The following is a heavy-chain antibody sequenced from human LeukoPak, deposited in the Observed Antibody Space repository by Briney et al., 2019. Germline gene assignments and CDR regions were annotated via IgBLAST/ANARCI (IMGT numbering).Heavy chain of an antibody. CDR1: GFTFSSYS. D-gene: IGHD6-13*01. Sequence: GGSLRLSCAGSGFTFSSYSMNWVRQAPGKGLEWVSYISSSSSTIYYADSVKGRFTISRDNSKNTLYLQMISLRTEDTAVYYCAKDPRRYSRTGGYFDYWGQGTLVTVSS. CDR2: ISSSSSTI. J-gene: IGHJ4*02. V-gene: IGHV3-48*01. CDR3: AKDPRRYSRTGGYFDY.